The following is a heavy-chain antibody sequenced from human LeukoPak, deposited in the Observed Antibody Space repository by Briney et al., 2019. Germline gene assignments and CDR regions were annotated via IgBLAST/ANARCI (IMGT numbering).Heavy chain of an antibody. CDR2: IYYSGST. CDR3: AITYYDFVSALGY. Sequence: PSETLSLTCTVSGGSISSHYWSWIRQPPGKGLEWIGYIYYSGSTNYNPSLQSRVTISVDTSKNQFSLKLSSVTAADTAMYYCAITYYDFVSALGYWGQGTLVTVSS. CDR1: GGSISSHY. V-gene: IGHV4-59*11. D-gene: IGHD3-3*01. J-gene: IGHJ4*02.